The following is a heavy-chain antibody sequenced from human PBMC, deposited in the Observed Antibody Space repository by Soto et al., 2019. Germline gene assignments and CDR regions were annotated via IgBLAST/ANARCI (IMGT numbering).Heavy chain of an antibody. D-gene: IGHD4-17*01. CDR1: GGSISSGGYS. J-gene: IGHJ4*02. V-gene: IGHV4-30-2*01. CDR3: ARERIYDYGDYRFEY. CDR2: MYHSGST. Sequence: SETLSLTCAVSGGSISSGGYSWSWIRQPPGKGLEWIGYMYHSGSTYYNPSLKSRVTISIDRSKNQFSLKLSSVTAADTAVYYCARERIYDYGDYRFEYWGQGTLVTVSS.